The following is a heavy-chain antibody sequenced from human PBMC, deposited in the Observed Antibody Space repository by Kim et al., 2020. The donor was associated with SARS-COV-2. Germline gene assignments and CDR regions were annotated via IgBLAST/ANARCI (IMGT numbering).Heavy chain of an antibody. CDR1: GFTFSSYG. D-gene: IGHD3-10*01. V-gene: IGHV3-30*18. J-gene: IGHJ6*02. CDR2: MSYDGSNK. CDR3: AKDVVIGELLYYYYYGMDV. Sequence: GGSLRLSCAASGFTFSSYGMHWVRQAPGKGLEWVAVMSYDGSNKYYADSVKGRFTISRDNSKNTLYLQMNSLRAEDTAVYYCAKDVVIGELLYYYYYGMDVWGQGTTVTVSS.